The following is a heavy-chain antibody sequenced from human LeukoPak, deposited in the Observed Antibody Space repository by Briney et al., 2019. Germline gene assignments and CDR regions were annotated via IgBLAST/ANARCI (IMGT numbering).Heavy chain of an antibody. CDR3: ARGYCSGANCYTAPDY. J-gene: IGHJ4*02. D-gene: IGHD2-15*01. Sequence: SETLSLTCTVSGGSITGYYWNWIRQPAGKGLEWIGRMDPKGTTSYNPSVKSRVTMSVDTSKNQFSLKLKSVTAADTAMYYCARGYCSGANCYTAPDYWGQGTLVTVSS. CDR1: GGSITGYY. CDR2: MDPKGTT. V-gene: IGHV4-4*07.